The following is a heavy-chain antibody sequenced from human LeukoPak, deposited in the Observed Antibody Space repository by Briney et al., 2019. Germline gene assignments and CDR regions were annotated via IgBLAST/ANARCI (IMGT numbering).Heavy chain of an antibody. CDR3: ARERGSGWYGRGIYYYYMDV. J-gene: IGHJ6*03. CDR1: GGSISSGDYY. V-gene: IGHV4-30-4*01. D-gene: IGHD6-19*01. Sequence: SQTLSLTCTVSGGSISSGDYYWSWIRQPPVKGLEWIGYIYYSGSTYYNPSLKSRVTISIDTSKNQFSLKPSSVTAADTAVYYCARERGSGWYGRGIYYYYMDVWGKGTTVTVSS. CDR2: IYYSGST.